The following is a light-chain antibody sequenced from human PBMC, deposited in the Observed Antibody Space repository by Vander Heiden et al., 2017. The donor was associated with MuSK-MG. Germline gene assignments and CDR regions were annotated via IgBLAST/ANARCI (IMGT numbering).Light chain of an antibody. CDR1: AGPVTSGHY. CDR2: DTN. V-gene: IGLV7-46*01. Sequence: QPVLTHASSLTVSRGGTVTLSCGSSAGPVTSGHYPYWFQQKPGQALMIFSYDTNNKHSRTPARVSGSLLGDNVALTRSGAQAEDDSYYYCLVSYRGALFFGGGTKLTVL. CDR3: LVSYRGALF. J-gene: IGLJ2*01.